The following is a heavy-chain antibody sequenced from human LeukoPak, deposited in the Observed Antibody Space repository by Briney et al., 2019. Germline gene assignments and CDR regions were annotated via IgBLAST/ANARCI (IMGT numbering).Heavy chain of an antibody. CDR1: GGTFGSYA. V-gene: IGHV1-69*04. J-gene: IGHJ4*02. CDR2: IVPLLGVP. Sequence: GASVKVSCKPSGGTFGSYAVNWVRQALGQGLEWVGKIVPLLGVPKYAQKFQERVTITADKSTSTAYMELSSLTSDDTAVYYCARGDSVLQYWGPGTLVTVSS. D-gene: IGHD3-10*02. CDR3: ARGDSVLQY.